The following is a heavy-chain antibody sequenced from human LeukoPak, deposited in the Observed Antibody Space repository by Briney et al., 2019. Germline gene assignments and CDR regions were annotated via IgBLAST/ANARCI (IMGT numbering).Heavy chain of an antibody. D-gene: IGHD2-2*01. J-gene: IGHJ4*02. CDR1: GYTFTGYQ. CDR2: INPGGGTT. CDR3: ARSEGYCSSTSCYGSGHFDY. Sequence: GASVKVSCKASGYTFTGYQMHWVRQAPGQGLEWMGNINPGGGTTSYAQKFQGRVTMTRDTSTSTVYMEVSSLRSEDTAVYHCARSEGYCSSTSCYGSGHFDYWGQGTLVTVSS. V-gene: IGHV1-46*01.